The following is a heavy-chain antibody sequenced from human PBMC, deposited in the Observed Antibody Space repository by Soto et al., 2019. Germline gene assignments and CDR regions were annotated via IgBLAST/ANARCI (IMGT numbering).Heavy chain of an antibody. CDR3: ARGKVSYYYYGMDV. CDR2: IIPIFGTA. CDR1: GGTFSSYA. Sequence: SVKVSCKASGGTFSSYAISWVRQAPGQGLEWMGGIIPIFGTANYAQKFQGRVTITADESTSTAYMGLSSLRSEDTAVYYCARGKVSYYYYGMDVWGQGTTVTVSS. J-gene: IGHJ6*02. V-gene: IGHV1-69*13.